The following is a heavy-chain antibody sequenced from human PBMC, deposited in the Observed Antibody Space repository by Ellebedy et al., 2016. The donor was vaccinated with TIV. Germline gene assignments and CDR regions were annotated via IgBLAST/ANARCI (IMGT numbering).Heavy chain of an antibody. V-gene: IGHV1-18*01. CDR2: ISAYNGDI. J-gene: IGHJ6*03. Sequence: ASVKVSCXASGYTFTSFGLSWVRQAPGQGLEWMGWISAYNGDINYAQNFQGRVAMTTDTATSTVYVDLRSLRSDGTAVYYCARVSVDVVIGYHYFYMDIWGKGTTVTVSS. CDR3: ARVSVDVVIGYHYFYMDI. CDR1: GYTFTSFG. D-gene: IGHD6-6*01.